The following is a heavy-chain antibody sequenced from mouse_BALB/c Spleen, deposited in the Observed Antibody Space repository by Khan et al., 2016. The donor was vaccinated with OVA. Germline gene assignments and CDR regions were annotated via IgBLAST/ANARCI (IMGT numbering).Heavy chain of an antibody. CDR2: ISYSGST. CDR1: GYSITSGYG. D-gene: IGHD1-2*01. Sequence: VQLEQSGPGLVKPSQSLSLTCTVTGYSITSGYGWNWIRQFPGNKLEWMGYISYSGSTNYNPSLKSRISITRDTSKNQFFLQLNSVTTEDTATYYCARTARIKYWGQGTTLTVSS. CDR3: ARTARIKY. V-gene: IGHV3-2*02. J-gene: IGHJ2*01.